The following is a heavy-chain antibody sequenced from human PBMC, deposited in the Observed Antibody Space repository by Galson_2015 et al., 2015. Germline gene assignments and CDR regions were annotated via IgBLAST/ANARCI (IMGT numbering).Heavy chain of an antibody. D-gene: IGHD3-9*01. CDR1: GYTFSSYG. CDR3: ARGPDDYDMLTGDFDY. V-gene: IGHV3-33*01. Sequence: SVRLSCTASGYTFSSYGMHWVRQAPGKGLEWVAVIWHDGSNKYYADSVKGRFTISRDNSKNTLYLQLNSLGDEDTAVYYCARGPDDYDMLTGDFDYWGQGTLVTVSS. J-gene: IGHJ4*02. CDR2: IWHDGSNK.